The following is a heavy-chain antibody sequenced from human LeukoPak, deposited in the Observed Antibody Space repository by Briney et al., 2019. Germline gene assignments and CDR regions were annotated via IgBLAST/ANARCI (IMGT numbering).Heavy chain of an antibody. Sequence: GGSLRLSCAASGFTFSSYWMSWVRQAPGKGLEWVANIKQDGSEKYYVDSVKGRFTISRDNAKNSLYLQMNSLRAEDTAVYYCATSGGDYYDFWSGYYRQDPPRLYFDYWGQGTLVTVSS. CDR3: ATSGGDYYDFWSGYYRQDPPRLYFDY. D-gene: IGHD3-3*01. CDR2: IKQDGSEK. J-gene: IGHJ4*02. V-gene: IGHV3-7*01. CDR1: GFTFSSYW.